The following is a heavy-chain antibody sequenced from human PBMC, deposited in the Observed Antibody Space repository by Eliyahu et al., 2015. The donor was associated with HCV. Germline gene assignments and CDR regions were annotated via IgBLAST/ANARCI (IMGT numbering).Heavy chain of an antibody. Sequence: EVQLVESGGGLIQPGRSLRLSCAASGFXFXXYAMHWVRQAPGKGLEWVSGISWNSGSIAYADSVKGRFTISRDNAKKSLYLEMNSLRAEDTALYYCAKDVGSITVAGSNFDYWGQGALVTVSS. V-gene: IGHV3-9*01. CDR3: AKDVGSITVAGSNFDY. J-gene: IGHJ4*02. CDR1: GFXFXXYA. D-gene: IGHD6-19*01. CDR2: ISWNSGSI.